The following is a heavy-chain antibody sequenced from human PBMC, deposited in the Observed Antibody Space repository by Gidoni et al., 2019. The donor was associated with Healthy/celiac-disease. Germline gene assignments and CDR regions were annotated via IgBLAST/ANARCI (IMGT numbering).Heavy chain of an antibody. CDR1: GGTFSSYA. CDR2: IIPIFGTA. Sequence: QVQLVQSGAEVKKPGSSVKVSCKASGGTFSSYAISWVRQAPGQGLEWMGGIIPIFGTANDAQKFQGRVTITADESTSTAYMELSSLRSEDTAVYYCARGNDFWSGYQNYYYGMDVWGQGTTVTVSS. V-gene: IGHV1-69*01. CDR3: ARGNDFWSGYQNYYYGMDV. J-gene: IGHJ6*02. D-gene: IGHD3-3*01.